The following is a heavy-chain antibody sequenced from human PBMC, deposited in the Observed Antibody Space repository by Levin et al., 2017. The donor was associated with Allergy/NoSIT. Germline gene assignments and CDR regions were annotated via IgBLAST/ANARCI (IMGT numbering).Heavy chain of an antibody. V-gene: IGHV4-39*01. CDR3: VLYIAAANHRGVYYYYYMDV. D-gene: IGHD6-13*01. CDR1: GGSISSSSYY. CDR2: IYYSGST. J-gene: IGHJ6*03. Sequence: SQTLSLTCTVSGGSISSSSYYWGWIRQPPGKGLEWIGSIYYSGSTYYNPSLKSRVTISVDTSKNQFSLKLSSVTAADTAVYYCVLYIAAANHRGVYYYYYMDVWGKGTTVTVSS.